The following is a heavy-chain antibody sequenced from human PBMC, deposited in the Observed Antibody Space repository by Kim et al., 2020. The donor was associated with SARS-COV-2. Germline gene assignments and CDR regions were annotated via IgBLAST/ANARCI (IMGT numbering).Heavy chain of an antibody. CDR1: GFTFSSYA. CDR3: ARGGGMVRGVISY. Sequence: GGSLRLSCAASGFTFSSYAMHWVRQAPGKGLEWVAVISYDGSNKYYADSVKGRFTISRDNSKNTLYLQMNSLRAEDTAVYYCARGGGMVRGVISYWGQGTLVTVSS. V-gene: IGHV3-30-3*01. D-gene: IGHD3-10*01. CDR2: ISYDGSNK. J-gene: IGHJ4*02.